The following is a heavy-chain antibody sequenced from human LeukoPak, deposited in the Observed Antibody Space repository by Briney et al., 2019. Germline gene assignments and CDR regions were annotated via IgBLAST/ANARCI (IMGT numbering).Heavy chain of an antibody. CDR3: ARDQGLYDFWSGYPAYYYYYYMDV. CDR2: ISAYNGNT. CDR1: GYTFTSYG. D-gene: IGHD3-3*01. J-gene: IGHJ6*03. Sequence: ASVKVSCKASGYTFTSYGISWVRQAPGQGLEWMGWISAYNGNTNYAQKLQGRVTMTTDTSTSTAYVELRSLRSDDTAVYYCARDQGLYDFWSGYPAYYYYYYMDVWGKGTTVTVSS. V-gene: IGHV1-18*01.